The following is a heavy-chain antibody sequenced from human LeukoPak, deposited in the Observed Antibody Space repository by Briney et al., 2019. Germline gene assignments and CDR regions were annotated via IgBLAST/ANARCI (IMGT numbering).Heavy chain of an antibody. CDR2: INHSGST. D-gene: IGHD5-18*01. Sequence: SETLSLTCAVYGGSFSGYYWSWIRQPPGKGMEWIGEINHSGSTNYNPSLKSRVTISVDTSKNQFSLKLSSVTAADTAVYYCARPYSLGYYYHMDVWGKGTTVTVSS. V-gene: IGHV4-34*01. CDR1: GGSFSGYY. J-gene: IGHJ6*03. CDR3: ARPYSLGYYYHMDV.